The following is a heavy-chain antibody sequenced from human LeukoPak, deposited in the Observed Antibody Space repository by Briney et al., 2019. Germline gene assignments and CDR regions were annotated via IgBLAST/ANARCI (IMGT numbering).Heavy chain of an antibody. D-gene: IGHD3-3*01. J-gene: IGHJ6*03. CDR1: GFTFSSYA. CDR3: ARGTYYDFWRRENYYYYYMDV. V-gene: IGHV3-30*04. CDR2: ISYDGSNK. Sequence: PGGSLRLSCAASGFTFSSYAMHWVRQAPGKGLEWVAVISYDGSNKYYADSVKGRFTISRDNSKNTLYLQMNSLRAEDTAVYYCARGTYYDFWRRENYYYYYMDVWGKGTTVTVSS.